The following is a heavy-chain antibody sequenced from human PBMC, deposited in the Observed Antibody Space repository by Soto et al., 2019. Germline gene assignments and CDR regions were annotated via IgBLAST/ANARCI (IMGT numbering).Heavy chain of an antibody. J-gene: IGHJ5*02. V-gene: IGHV4-59*01. CDR1: GGSISSYY. Sequence: QVQLQESGPGLVKPSETLSLTCTVSGGSISSYYWSWIRQPPGKGLEWIGYIYYSGSTNYNPSLKSRVTISVDTSKNQFSLKLSSVTAADTAVYYCVRMSIAVAGSKWFDPWGQGTLVTVSS. D-gene: IGHD6-19*01. CDR2: IYYSGST. CDR3: VRMSIAVAGSKWFDP.